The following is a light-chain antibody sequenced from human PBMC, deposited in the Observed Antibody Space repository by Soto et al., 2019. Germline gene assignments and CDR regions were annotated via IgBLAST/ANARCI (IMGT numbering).Light chain of an antibody. V-gene: IGLV2-14*01. Sequence: QSALTQPASVSGSPGQSISISCIGTSSDVGGYNFVSWYQQHPGKAPKLMIYDVTNRPSGVSNRFSGSKSGNTASLTISGLQAEDDADYYCSSYTSSGTDVFGTGTKLTVL. CDR1: SSDVGGYNF. CDR2: DVT. J-gene: IGLJ1*01. CDR3: SSYTSSGTDV.